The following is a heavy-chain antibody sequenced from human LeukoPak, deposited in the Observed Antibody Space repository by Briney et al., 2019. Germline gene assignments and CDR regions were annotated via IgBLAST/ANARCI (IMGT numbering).Heavy chain of an antibody. CDR3: AKNADYSSGWYGGGGFDY. J-gene: IGHJ4*02. V-gene: IGHV3-9*01. D-gene: IGHD6-19*01. Sequence: GRSLRLSCAASGFTFDDYAMHWVRQAPGKGLEWVSGISWNSGSIGYADSVKGRFTISRDNAKNSLYLQMNSLGAEDTALYYCAKNADYSSGWYGGGGFDYWGQGTLVTVSS. CDR1: GFTFDDYA. CDR2: ISWNSGSI.